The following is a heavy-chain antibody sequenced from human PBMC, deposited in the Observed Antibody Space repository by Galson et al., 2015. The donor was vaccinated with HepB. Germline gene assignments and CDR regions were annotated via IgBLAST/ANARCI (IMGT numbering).Heavy chain of an antibody. D-gene: IGHD2/OR15-2a*01. J-gene: IGHJ4*02. CDR1: GYTFTSYG. Sequence: SVKVSCKASGYTFTSYGISWVRQAPGQGLEWMGWISAYNGNTNYAQKLQGRVTMTTDTSTSTAYMELRSLRSDDTAVYYCARAVTVSMTTYPFFDYWGQGTLVTVSS. V-gene: IGHV1-18*01. CDR2: ISAYNGNT. CDR3: ARAVTVSMTTYPFFDY.